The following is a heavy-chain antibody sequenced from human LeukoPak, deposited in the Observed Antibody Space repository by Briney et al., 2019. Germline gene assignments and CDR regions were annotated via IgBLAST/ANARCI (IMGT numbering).Heavy chain of an antibody. D-gene: IGHD3-9*01. V-gene: IGHV3-30*02. CDR1: GFTFSSYG. CDR3: AKDSRHFDYTHYFDY. CDR2: IRFDGNNK. J-gene: IGHJ4*02. Sequence: GGSLRLSCAASGFTFSSYGMHWVRQAPGKGLEWVAFIRFDGNNKYYADSVKGRFTISRDNSKNTLYLQMNSLRAEDTAVYSCAKDSRHFDYTHYFDYWGQGTLVTVSS.